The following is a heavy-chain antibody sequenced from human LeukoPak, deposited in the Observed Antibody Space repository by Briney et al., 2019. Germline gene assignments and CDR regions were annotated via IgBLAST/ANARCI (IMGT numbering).Heavy chain of an antibody. CDR1: GFTFSSSW. CDR3: ARAGCGTAHFDY. D-gene: IGHD2-21*01. CDR2: INSDGTST. Sequence: GGSLRLSCAASGFTFSSSWMYWVRQAPGKGLAWVSRINSDGTSTTYADSVKGRFTISRDNAKNTLYLQMNTLRAEDTAVYYCARAGCGTAHFDYWGQGTLVTVSS. V-gene: IGHV3-74*01. J-gene: IGHJ4*01.